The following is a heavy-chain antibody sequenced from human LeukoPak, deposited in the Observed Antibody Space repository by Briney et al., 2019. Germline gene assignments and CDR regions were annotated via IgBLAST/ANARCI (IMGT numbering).Heavy chain of an antibody. CDR1: GFTFSSYT. V-gene: IGHV3-23*01. CDR2: ISDRARNT. CDR3: TTRLQHHFDY. D-gene: IGHD4-11*01. J-gene: IGHJ4*02. Sequence: PGGSLRLSCATSGFTFSSYTMNWVRQAPGKGLEWVSTISDRARNTHYADSVNGRFTISRDDFLNMVYLQMDRLTVEDTAVYYCTTRLQHHFDYWGQGTLVTVSS.